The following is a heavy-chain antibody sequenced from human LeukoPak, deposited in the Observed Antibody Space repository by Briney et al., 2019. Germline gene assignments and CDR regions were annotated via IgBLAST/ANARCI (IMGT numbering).Heavy chain of an antibody. CDR2: ISSSGSYT. Sequence: PGGSLRLSCAASGFTFSDYYMSWIRQAPGKELEWVSYISSSGSYTNYADSVKGRFTISRDNAKNSLSLQMNSLRADDTAVYYCAREADTSGYYHHFDYWGQGTLVTVSS. J-gene: IGHJ4*02. CDR1: GFTFSDYY. CDR3: AREADTSGYYHHFDY. V-gene: IGHV3-11*05. D-gene: IGHD3-22*01.